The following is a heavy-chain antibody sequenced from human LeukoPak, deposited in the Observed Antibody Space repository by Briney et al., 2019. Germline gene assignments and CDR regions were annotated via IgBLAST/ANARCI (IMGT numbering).Heavy chain of an antibody. J-gene: IGHJ5*02. D-gene: IGHD2-15*01. V-gene: IGHV3-9*01. CDR1: GFTFDDYA. CDR2: ISWNSGSI. Sequence: GRSLRLSCAASGFTFDDYAMHWVRQAPGKGLEWVSGISWNSGSIGYADSVKGRFTISRDNAKNSLYLQMNSLRAEDTAVYYCARDLEDCSDNHCYTWFDPWGQGTLVTVSS. CDR3: ARDLEDCSDNHCYTWFDP.